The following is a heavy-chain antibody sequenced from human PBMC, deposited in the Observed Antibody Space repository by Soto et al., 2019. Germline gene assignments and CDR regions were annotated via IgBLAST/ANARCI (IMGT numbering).Heavy chain of an antibody. V-gene: IGHV1-69*06. CDR3: ARGLRRLSTSLYYFDY. D-gene: IGHD2-2*01. CDR1: GGTFSSYA. CDR2: IIPIFGTA. Sequence: GASVKVSCKASGGTFSSYAISWVRQAPGQGLEWMGGIIPIFGTANYAQKFQGGVTITADKSTSTAYMELSSLRSEDTAVYYCARGLRRLSTSLYYFDYWGQGTLVTVSS. J-gene: IGHJ4*02.